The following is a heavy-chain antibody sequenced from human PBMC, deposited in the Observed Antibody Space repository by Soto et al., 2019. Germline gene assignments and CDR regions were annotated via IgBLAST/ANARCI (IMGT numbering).Heavy chain of an antibody. CDR3: ARGYDYVWGSYRYSLSDY. D-gene: IGHD3-16*02. CDR1: GYTFTSYG. Sequence: ASVKVSCKASGYTFTSYGISWVRQAPGQGLEWMGWISAYNGNTNYARKLQGRVTMTTDTSTSTAYMELRSLRSDDTAVYYCARGYDYVWGSYRYSLSDYWGQGTLVTVSS. V-gene: IGHV1-18*01. J-gene: IGHJ4*02. CDR2: ISAYNGNT.